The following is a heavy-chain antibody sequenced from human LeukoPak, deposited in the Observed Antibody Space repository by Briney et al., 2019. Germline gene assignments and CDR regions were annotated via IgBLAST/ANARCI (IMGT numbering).Heavy chain of an antibody. D-gene: IGHD6-13*01. J-gene: IGHJ5*02. CDR1: GFTFSSYA. CDR3: AREISSWYRSEGRFDP. V-gene: IGHV3-7*01. Sequence: GGSLRLSCAASGFTFSSYAMHWVRQAPGKGLEWVANIKQDGSEKYYVDSVNGRFTISRDNAKNSLYLQMNSLRAEDTAVYYCAREISSWYRSEGRFDPWGQGTLVTVSS. CDR2: IKQDGSEK.